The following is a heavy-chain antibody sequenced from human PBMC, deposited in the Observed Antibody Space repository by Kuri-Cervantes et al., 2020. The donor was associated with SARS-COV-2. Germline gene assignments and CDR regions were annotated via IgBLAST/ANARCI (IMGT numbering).Heavy chain of an antibody. D-gene: IGHD1-1*01. CDR2: INPDGSYT. CDR3: VRDGDHWNFDY. V-gene: IGHV3-74*01. CDR1: GFTFGGHW. J-gene: IGHJ4*02. Sequence: ETLSLTCAASGFTFGGHWIHWVRQAPGKGLVWVSRINPDGSYTNNADSVKGRFTLSRDNAKNMLFLQMNSLRAEDTAVYYCVRDGDHWNFDYWGQGTLVTVSS.